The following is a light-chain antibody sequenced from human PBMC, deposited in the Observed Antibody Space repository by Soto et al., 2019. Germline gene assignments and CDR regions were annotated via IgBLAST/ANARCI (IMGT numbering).Light chain of an antibody. J-gene: IGKJ2*01. CDR2: GES. CDR1: QSANSNY. Sequence: EIVLTQSPGTLSLSPGERATLSCRASQSANSNYLAWYQQKPGQAPRLLIYGESTRATGIPDRFSASGSGTDFSLAISRLEPEDFAVYYCQQYGTSPPMYTFCQGTKLEIK. V-gene: IGKV3-20*01. CDR3: QQYGTSPPMYT.